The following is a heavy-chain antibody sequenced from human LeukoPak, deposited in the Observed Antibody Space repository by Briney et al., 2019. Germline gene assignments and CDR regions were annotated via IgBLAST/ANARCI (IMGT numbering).Heavy chain of an antibody. CDR2: IYYSGST. J-gene: IGHJ4*02. CDR1: GGSISSHY. V-gene: IGHV4-59*11. D-gene: IGHD2-2*01. Sequence: PSETLSLTCTVSGGSISSHYWSWIRQPPGKGLEWIGYIYYSGSTNYNPSLKSRVTISVDTSKNQFSLKLSSVTAADTAVYYCARALRGQLPPGHDYWGQGTLVTVSS. CDR3: ARALRGQLPPGHDY.